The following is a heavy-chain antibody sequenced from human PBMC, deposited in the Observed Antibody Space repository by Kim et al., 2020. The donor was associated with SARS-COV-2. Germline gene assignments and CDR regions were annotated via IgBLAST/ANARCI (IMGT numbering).Heavy chain of an antibody. CDR2: ISGSGGST. Sequence: GGSLRLSCAASGFTFSSYAMSWVRQAPGKGLEWVSAISGSGGSTYYADSVKGRFTISRDNSKNTLYLQMNSLRAEDTAVYYCAKGTSRLSTGTTADYWGQGTLVTVSS. V-gene: IGHV3-23*01. CDR1: GFTFSSYA. CDR3: AKGTSRLSTGTTADY. D-gene: IGHD1-1*01. J-gene: IGHJ4*02.